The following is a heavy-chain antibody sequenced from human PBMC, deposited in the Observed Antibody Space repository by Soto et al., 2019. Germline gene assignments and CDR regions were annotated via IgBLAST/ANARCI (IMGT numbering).Heavy chain of an antibody. D-gene: IGHD6-13*01. CDR1: VFSLSTSGVG. J-gene: IGHJ6*03. CDR3: ALASSSWYVPYYYYYMDV. V-gene: IGHV2-5*02. Sequence: ESGPTLVNPTQTLTLTCTFSVFSLSTSGVGVGWIRQPPGKALEWLALIYWDDDKRYSPSLKSRLTITKDTSKDQVVLTMTNMDPVDTATYYCALASSSWYVPYYYYYMDVWGKGTTVTVSS. CDR2: IYWDDDK.